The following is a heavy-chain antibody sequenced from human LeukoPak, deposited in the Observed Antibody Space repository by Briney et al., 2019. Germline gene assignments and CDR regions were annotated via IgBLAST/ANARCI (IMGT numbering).Heavy chain of an antibody. CDR1: GFTFSIYA. D-gene: IGHD1-26*01. CDR3: AKRYSGTEDY. V-gene: IGHV3-23*01. CDR2: ISGGGAT. Sequence: PGGSLRLSCAASGFTFSIYAMTWVRQAPGKGLEWVSAISGGGATYYADSVKGRFTISRDNSKNRLYLQMNSLRAEDTAVYYCAKRYSGTEDYWGQGTLVTVSS. J-gene: IGHJ4*02.